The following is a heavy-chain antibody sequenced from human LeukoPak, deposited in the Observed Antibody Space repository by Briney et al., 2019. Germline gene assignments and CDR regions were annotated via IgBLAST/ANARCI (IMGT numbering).Heavy chain of an antibody. CDR3: AKERDTAMVTIDY. CDR1: GFTFSSYG. Sequence: PGGSLRLSCAASGFTFSSYGMHWVRQAPGKGLEWVAFIRYDGSNKYYADSGKGRFTISRDNSKNTLYLQMNSLRAEDTAVYYCAKERDTAMVTIDYWGQGTLVTVSS. CDR2: IRYDGSNK. D-gene: IGHD5-18*01. V-gene: IGHV3-30*02. J-gene: IGHJ4*02.